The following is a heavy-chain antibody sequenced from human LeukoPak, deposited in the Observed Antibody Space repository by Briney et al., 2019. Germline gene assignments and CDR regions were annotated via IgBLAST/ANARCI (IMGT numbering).Heavy chain of an antibody. V-gene: IGHV1-46*01. CDR2: INPSGGST. Sequence: ASVKVSCKASGYTFTSYYMHWVRQAPGHGLEWMGIINPSGGSTSYAQKFQGRVTMTRDMSTSTVYMELSSLRYDDTAVYYCARGRDIGYYGSGSYSEPPNWFDPWGQGTLVTVSS. CDR3: ARGRDIGYYGSGSYSEPPNWFDP. J-gene: IGHJ5*02. D-gene: IGHD3-10*01. CDR1: GYTFTSYY.